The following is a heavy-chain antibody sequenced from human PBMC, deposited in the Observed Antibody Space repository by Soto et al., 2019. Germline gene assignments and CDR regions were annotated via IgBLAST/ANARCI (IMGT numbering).Heavy chain of an antibody. V-gene: IGHV2-5*02. CDR2: IYWDDDK. CDR3: AHIPNYCQYDWFDP. J-gene: IGHJ5*02. D-gene: IGHD2-15*01. Sequence: QSGPTLVNPTQTLTLTCTFSGFSLTTRGVGVGWIRQPPGKALECLALIYWDDDKRYSPSLQSRLSITKDTSKNQVVLTMTNVDPVDTATYYCAHIPNYCQYDWFDPWGQGTLVTVSS. CDR1: GFSLTTRGVG.